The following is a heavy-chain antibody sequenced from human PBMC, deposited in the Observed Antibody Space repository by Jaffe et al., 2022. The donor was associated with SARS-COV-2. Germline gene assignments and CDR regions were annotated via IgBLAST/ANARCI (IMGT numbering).Heavy chain of an antibody. CDR2: IYWDDDK. J-gene: IGHJ6*04. CDR3: AHIGGEGSGSYYPGV. Sequence: QITLKESGPTLVKPTQTLTLTCTFSGFSLTTSGVGVGWIRQPPGKALEWLALIYWDDDKRYSPSLKSRLTITKDTSKNQVVLTMTNMDPVDTATYYCAHIGGEGSGSYYPGVWGKGTTVTVSS. V-gene: IGHV2-5*02. D-gene: IGHD3-10*01. CDR1: GFSLTTSGVG.